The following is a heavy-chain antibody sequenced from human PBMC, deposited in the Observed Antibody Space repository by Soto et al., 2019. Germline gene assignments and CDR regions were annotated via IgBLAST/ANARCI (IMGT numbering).Heavy chain of an antibody. Sequence: SETLSLTCTVSGGSINTFYWSWVRQPAGKGLEWIGRIFSSGSTSFNPSLESRVAMSVDTSKNHFSLNLSSVTAADMPVYYCAREGSYSAFNFAHGIQLWSFGFWGHGALVTVS. CDR1: GGSINTFY. J-gene: IGHJ4*03. CDR3: AREGSYSAFNFAHGIQLWSFGF. D-gene: IGHD5-18*01. CDR2: IFSSGST. V-gene: IGHV4-4*07.